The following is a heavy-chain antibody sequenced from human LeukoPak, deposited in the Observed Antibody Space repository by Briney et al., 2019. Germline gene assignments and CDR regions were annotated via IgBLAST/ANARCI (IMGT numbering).Heavy chain of an antibody. V-gene: IGHV3-7*01. CDR3: TRDRSRAEDD. J-gene: IGHJ4*02. CDR1: GFTFSGHW. D-gene: IGHD1-14*01. Sequence: GSLRLSCAASGFTFSGHWMSWVRQAPGKGLEWVANINQGGSEKYYVYSVKGRFTISRDNANNLLYLQMNSLRGEDTAVYYCTRDRSRAEDDWGQGTLVTVSS. CDR2: INQGGSEK.